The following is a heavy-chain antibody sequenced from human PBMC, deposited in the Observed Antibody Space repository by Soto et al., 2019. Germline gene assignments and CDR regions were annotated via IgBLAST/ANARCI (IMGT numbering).Heavy chain of an antibody. CDR3: AKAYLDCSSTSCYFGAGVYYYYSGMDV. CDR2: ISYDGSNK. Sequence: PGESLKISCAASGFTFSSYGMHWVRQAPGKGLEWVAVISYDGSNKYYADSVKGRFTISRDNSKNTLYLQMNSLRAEDTAVYYCAKAYLDCSSTSCYFGAGVYYYYSGMDVWGQGSTVPVSS. J-gene: IGHJ6*02. V-gene: IGHV3-30*18. D-gene: IGHD2-2*01. CDR1: GFTFSSYG.